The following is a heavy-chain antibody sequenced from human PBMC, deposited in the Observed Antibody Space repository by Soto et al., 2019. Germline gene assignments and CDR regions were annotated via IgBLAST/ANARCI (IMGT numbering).Heavy chain of an antibody. J-gene: IGHJ5*02. V-gene: IGHV1-8*02. Sequence: XSVKVSCKASVYNFNTFDIYWVRQATGHGLEWMGWMNPNSGNTGYAQELRGRVTMTRNTSNTTAYMELTSLTSDDTGVYYCAGGNFRSWGQGTLVTVSS. CDR2: MNPNSGNT. CDR3: AGGNFRS. CDR1: VYNFNTFD.